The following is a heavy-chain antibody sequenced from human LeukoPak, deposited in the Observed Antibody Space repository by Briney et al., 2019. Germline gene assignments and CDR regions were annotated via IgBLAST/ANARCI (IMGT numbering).Heavy chain of an antibody. CDR3: AKDLGDY. V-gene: IGHV3-9*01. CDR1: GFTFDHYA. CDR2: ISWNSGSI. J-gene: IGHJ4*02. D-gene: IGHD3-10*01. Sequence: PGRSLRLSCATSGFTFDHYAIHWVRQAPGKGLEWVSGISWNSGSIGYADSVKGRFTISRDNAKNSLYLQMNSLRAEDTALYYCAKDLGDYWGQGTLVTVSS.